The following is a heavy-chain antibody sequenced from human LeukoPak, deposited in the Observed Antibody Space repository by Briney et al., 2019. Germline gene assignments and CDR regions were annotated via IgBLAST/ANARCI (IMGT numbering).Heavy chain of an antibody. CDR1: VYTFTTYG. J-gene: IGHJ6*02. D-gene: IGHD5-18*01. CDR3: ARVMHWDTVMARGRGMDV. V-gene: IGHV1-18*01. CDR2: INPYNGDT. Sequence: ASVTVSLMSSVYTFTTYGISWVGQAPGQGGEGMGWINPYNGDTNYAQKLQGRFTITTDTSTSTAYMELRSLRSDDTAVYYCARVMHWDTVMARGRGMDVWGQGTTVTVSS.